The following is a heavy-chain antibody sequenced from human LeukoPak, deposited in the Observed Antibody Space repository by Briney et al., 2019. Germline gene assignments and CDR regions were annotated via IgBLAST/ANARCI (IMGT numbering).Heavy chain of an antibody. Sequence: GGSLTLSCAASGVSFSSYAMSWVRQAPGKGLEWVSAISGSGGSTYYADSVKGRFTISRDNSKNTLYLQMNSLRAEDTAVYYCAGSGEWEPLLDVWGQGTTVTVSS. CDR2: ISGSGGST. CDR1: GVSFSSYA. V-gene: IGHV3-23*01. J-gene: IGHJ6*02. CDR3: AGSGEWEPLLDV. D-gene: IGHD3-10*01.